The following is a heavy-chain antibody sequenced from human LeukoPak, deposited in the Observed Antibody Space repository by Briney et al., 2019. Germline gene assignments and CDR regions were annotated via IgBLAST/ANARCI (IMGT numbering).Heavy chain of an antibody. J-gene: IGHJ4*02. Sequence: PSETLSLTCTVSGGSISSYSWSWIRQPAGKGLEWIGYINYSGSSHYNPTLKSRVTLSVDTSKNQFSLKLTSVTAADTAVYYCARFATRDFDFWGQGSLVAVSS. V-gene: IGHV4-59*12. D-gene: IGHD2-2*01. CDR2: INYSGSS. CDR1: GGSISSYS. CDR3: ARFATRDFDF.